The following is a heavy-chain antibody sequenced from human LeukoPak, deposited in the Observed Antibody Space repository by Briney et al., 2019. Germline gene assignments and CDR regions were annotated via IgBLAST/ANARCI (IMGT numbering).Heavy chain of an antibody. Sequence: SSETLSLTCTVSGGSISSSPYYWGWIRQPPGKGLEWIGSIYDSGSTYDNPSLKSRVSISVDTSKNEFSLKLRSVTAADTAVYYCVRGAGWYDAEYFQHWGQGTLVIVSS. V-gene: IGHV4-39*07. CDR3: VRGAGWYDAEYFQH. D-gene: IGHD6-19*01. J-gene: IGHJ1*01. CDR2: IYDSGST. CDR1: GGSISSSPYY.